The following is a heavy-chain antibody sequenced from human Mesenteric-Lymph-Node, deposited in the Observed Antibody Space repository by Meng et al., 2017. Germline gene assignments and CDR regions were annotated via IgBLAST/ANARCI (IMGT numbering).Heavy chain of an antibody. V-gene: IGHV4-34*01. CDR1: GGSFSDYY. J-gene: IGHJ4*02. D-gene: IGHD2/OR15-2a*01. CDR2: INHSGST. CDR3: ARGFLSFVRVFDY. Sequence: QVQLNQLVPGLLKLSEPLSLTCAVYGGSFSDYYWTWIRQPPGKGLEWIGGINHSGSTNYNPSLKSRVTISVDTSKNQFSLKLSSVTAADTAVYYCARGFLSFVRVFDYWGQGTLVTVSS.